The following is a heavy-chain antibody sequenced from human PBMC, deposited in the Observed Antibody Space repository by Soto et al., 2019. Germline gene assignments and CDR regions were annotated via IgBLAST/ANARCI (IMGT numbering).Heavy chain of an antibody. Sequence: EVQLVESGGGLVQPGGSLRLSCAASGFTFSSYWMSWVRQAPGKGLEWVANIKQDGSEKYYVDSVKGRFTISRDNAKNSLYLQMNSLRAEETALYYCGRKLYDSSCYYNGYFDLWGRGTLVTVSS. CDR2: IKQDGSEK. V-gene: IGHV3-7*02. CDR1: GFTFSSYW. CDR3: GRKLYDSSCYYNGYFDL. J-gene: IGHJ2*01. D-gene: IGHD3-22*01.